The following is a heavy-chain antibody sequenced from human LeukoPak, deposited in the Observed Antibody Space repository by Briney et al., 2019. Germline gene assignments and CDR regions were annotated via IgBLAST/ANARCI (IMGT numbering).Heavy chain of an antibody. CDR1: GYTFTSYG. D-gene: IGHD2-15*01. V-gene: IGHV1-18*01. Sequence: GASVKVSCKASGYTFTSYGISWVRQAPGQGLEWMGWSSAYNGNTNYAQKLQGRVTMTTDTSTSTAYMELRSLRSDDTAVYYCARGRGVDYCSGGSCSHYYYYMDVWGKGTTVTISS. J-gene: IGHJ6*03. CDR3: ARGRGVDYCSGGSCSHYYYYMDV. CDR2: SSAYNGNT.